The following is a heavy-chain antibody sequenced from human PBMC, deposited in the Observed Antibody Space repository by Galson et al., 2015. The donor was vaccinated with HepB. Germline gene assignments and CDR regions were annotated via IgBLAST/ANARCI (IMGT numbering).Heavy chain of an antibody. CDR1: GFSLSTSGMC. J-gene: IGHJ3*02. D-gene: IGHD5-24*01. V-gene: IGHV2-70*01. CDR2: IDWDDDK. CDR3: ARMRLATISGGASDAFDI. Sequence: PALVKPTQTLTLTCTFSGFSLSTSGMCVSWIRQPPGKALEWLALIDWDDDKYYSTSLKTRLTISKDTSKNQVVLTMTNMDPVDTATYYCARMRLATISGGASDAFDIWGQGTMVTVSS.